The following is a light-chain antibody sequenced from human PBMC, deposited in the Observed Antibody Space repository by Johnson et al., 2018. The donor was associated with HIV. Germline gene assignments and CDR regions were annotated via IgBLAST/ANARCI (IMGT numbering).Light chain of an antibody. J-gene: IGLJ1*01. CDR3: GTWDSGLSAGNV. V-gene: IGLV1-51*01. CDR1: SSNIGNNY. CDR2: DNN. Sequence: QSVLTQPPSVSAAPGQKVTISCSGSSSNIGNNYVSWYQQLPGTAPKLLIYDNNKRPSGIPDRFSGSKSGTSATLGITGLQTGDEADDYCGTWDSGLSAGNVFGTGTKFTVL.